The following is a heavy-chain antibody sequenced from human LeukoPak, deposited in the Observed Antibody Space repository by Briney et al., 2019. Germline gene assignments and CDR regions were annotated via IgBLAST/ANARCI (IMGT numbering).Heavy chain of an antibody. CDR3: VRAVSVSSYYFDC. Sequence: GGSLRLSCAASGFTFSDYYMSWIRQAPGKGLEWISYISSRSSYTNYVDSVKGRFTISRDNAKNSLYLQMNSLRAEDTAVYYCVRAVSVSSYYFDCWGQGTLVTVSS. CDR1: GFTFSDYY. CDR2: ISSRSSYT. V-gene: IGHV3-11*05. D-gene: IGHD5/OR15-5a*01. J-gene: IGHJ4*02.